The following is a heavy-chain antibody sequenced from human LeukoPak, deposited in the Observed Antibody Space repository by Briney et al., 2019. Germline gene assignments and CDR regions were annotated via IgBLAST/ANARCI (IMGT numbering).Heavy chain of an antibody. V-gene: IGHV3-23*01. CDR2: ISGSGGST. CDR1: GFTFSSYG. J-gene: IGHJ4*02. CDR3: AKEGGSYYFDY. D-gene: IGHD1-26*01. Sequence: GGSLRPSCAASGFTFSSYGMSWVRPAPGKGLEWVSAISGSGGSTYYADSVKGRFTISRDNSKNTLYLQMNSLRAEDTAVYYCAKEGGSYYFDYWGQGTLVTVSS.